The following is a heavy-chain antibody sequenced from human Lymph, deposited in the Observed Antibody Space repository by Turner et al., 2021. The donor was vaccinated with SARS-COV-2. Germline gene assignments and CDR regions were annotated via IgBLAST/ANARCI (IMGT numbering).Heavy chain of an antibody. J-gene: IGHJ4*02. D-gene: IGHD1-1*01. Sequence: EVQLLASGGGLVQPGGSLRLSCAASGFTFSSYAMSWVRQAPGKGLEWVSTISGSGGSTYHADSVKGRFTISRDNSKNTLYLQMNGLRAEDTAVYYCAKDPNWYVLSAVDYWGQGTLVTVSS. V-gene: IGHV3-23*01. CDR2: ISGSGGST. CDR1: GFTFSSYA. CDR3: AKDPNWYVLSAVDY.